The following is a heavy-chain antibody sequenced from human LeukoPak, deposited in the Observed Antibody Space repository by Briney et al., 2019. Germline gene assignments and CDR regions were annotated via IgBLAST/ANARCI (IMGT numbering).Heavy chain of an antibody. V-gene: IGHV3-11*04. CDR2: ITVGGRAI. D-gene: IGHD2-8*01. Sequence: GGSLRLSCVGSGFTFSSFAMSWVRQVPGKGLEWISHITVGGRAIYYADSVKGRFTVSRDDDKSSQHLQINSLTAVYSGLYYCVRKGVLNFWGQGALVIVSS. J-gene: IGHJ4*02. CDR3: VRKGVLNF. CDR1: GFTFSSFA.